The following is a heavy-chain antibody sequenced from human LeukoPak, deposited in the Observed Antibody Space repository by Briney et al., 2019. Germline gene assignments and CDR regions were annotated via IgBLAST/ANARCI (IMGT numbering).Heavy chain of an antibody. CDR3: ARKIVVVTGDWFDL. D-gene: IGHD3-22*01. J-gene: IGHJ5*02. CDR2: INPNSGGT. V-gene: IGHV1-2*02. CDR1: GYTFTGYY. Sequence: GASVKVSCKASGYTFTGYYMHWVRQAPGQGLEWMGWINPNSGGTNYAQKFQGRVTMTRDTSISTAYMELSRLRSDDTAVYYCARKIVVVTGDWFDLWGQGTLVTVSS.